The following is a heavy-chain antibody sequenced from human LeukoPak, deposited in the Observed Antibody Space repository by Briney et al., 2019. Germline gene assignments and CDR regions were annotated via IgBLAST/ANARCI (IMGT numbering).Heavy chain of an antibody. CDR3: TTDASPYCSNGKCYSGGNFDY. J-gene: IGHJ4*02. CDR1: GFTFNYYW. Sequence: GGSLRLSCEASGFTFNYYWMSWVRQAPGKGLEWVANIKKDGSEKYYVDSVKGRFTISRDNAKTSVYLQMNSLRAEDTAVYYCTTDASPYCSNGKCYSGGNFDYWGQGTLVTVSS. D-gene: IGHD2-8*01. CDR2: IKKDGSEK. V-gene: IGHV3-7*05.